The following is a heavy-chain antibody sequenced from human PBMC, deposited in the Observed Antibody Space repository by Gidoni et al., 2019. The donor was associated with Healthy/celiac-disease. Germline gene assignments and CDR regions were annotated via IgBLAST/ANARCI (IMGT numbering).Heavy chain of an antibody. Sequence: EVQLLESGGGLVQPGGSLRLSCAASGFTFSSYAMSWVRQAPGKGLEWVSAISGSGGSTYYADSVKGRFTISRDNSKNTLYLQMNSLRAEDTAVYYCAKGAEGEDYEFYYFDYWGQGTLVTVSS. D-gene: IGHD3-3*01. CDR3: AKGAEGEDYEFYYFDY. CDR2: ISGSGGST. V-gene: IGHV3-23*01. J-gene: IGHJ4*02. CDR1: GFTFSSYA.